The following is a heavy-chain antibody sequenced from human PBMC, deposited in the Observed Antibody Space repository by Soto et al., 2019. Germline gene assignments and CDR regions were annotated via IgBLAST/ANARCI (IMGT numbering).Heavy chain of an antibody. CDR3: AREIAATHVGFDD. CDR2: IYHSGST. V-gene: IGHV4-4*02. J-gene: IGHJ5*02. Sequence: PSETLSLTCAVSGGSISSSNWWSWVRQLPGKGLEWIGEIYHSGSTNYNPSLKSRVTISVDKSKNQFSLKLSAVTAADTAVYYCAREIAATHVGFDDAGQGSRVTVSS. D-gene: IGHD2-15*01. CDR1: GGSISSSNW.